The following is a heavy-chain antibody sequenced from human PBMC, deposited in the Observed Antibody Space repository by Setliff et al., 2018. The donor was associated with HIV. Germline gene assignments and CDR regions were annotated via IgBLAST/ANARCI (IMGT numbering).Heavy chain of an antibody. CDR1: GGSLSNYY. CDR3: ARQGSWLDS. D-gene: IGHD2-15*01. J-gene: IGHJ5*01. CDR2: YYATVSA. Sequence: SETLSLTCNVSGGSLSNYYWGWIRQSPGKGLEWIGHYYATVSAEYSPSLKCRVTISLYPPQNRFSLKLTSVTAADTAVYYCARQGSWLDSWGQGTLVTVSS. V-gene: IGHV4-59*08.